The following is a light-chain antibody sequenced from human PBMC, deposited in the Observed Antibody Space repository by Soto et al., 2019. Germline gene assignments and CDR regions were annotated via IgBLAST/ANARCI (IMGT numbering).Light chain of an antibody. J-gene: IGKJ1*01. Sequence: EIWLTQFPGTLSLSPGERATLSCTASQSFNSNYLAWYQQKPGQAPRLLIYGASTRATGIPDRFSGSGSGTDFTLTISRLEPEDFAVYYCHQYGSSPRTFGPGTKVDIK. V-gene: IGKV3-20*01. CDR2: GAS. CDR3: HQYGSSPRT. CDR1: QSFNSNY.